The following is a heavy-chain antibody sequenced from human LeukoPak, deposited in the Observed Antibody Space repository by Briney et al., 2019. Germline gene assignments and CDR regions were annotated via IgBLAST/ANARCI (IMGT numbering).Heavy chain of an antibody. CDR2: INHSGST. D-gene: IGHD3-9*01. V-gene: IGHV4-34*01. CDR3: ARAGVRYFDWLSPGTRNRFDP. J-gene: IGHJ5*02. Sequence: PSETLSLTCAVYGGSFSGYYWSWIRQPPGKGLEWIGEINHSGSTNYNPSLKSRVTISVDTSKNQFSLKLSSVTAADTAVYYCARAGVRYFDWLSPGTRNRFDPWGQGTLVTVSS. CDR1: GGSFSGYY.